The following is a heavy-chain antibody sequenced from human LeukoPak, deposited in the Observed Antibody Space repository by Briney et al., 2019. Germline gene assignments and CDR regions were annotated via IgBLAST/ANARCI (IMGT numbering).Heavy chain of an antibody. D-gene: IGHD1-26*01. V-gene: IGHV1-2*02. CDR2: INPNSGGT. J-gene: IGHJ4*02. CDR3: ARDSGYYSHDH. Sequence: GPSVTVSCMASGYTFTGYYIHWVRQAPGQGLEWMGWINPNSGGTNYAQMFQGRVTMTRDTSINTAYMELSRLRSDDTAVYYCARDSGYYSHDHWGQGTLVTVSS. CDR1: GYTFTGYY.